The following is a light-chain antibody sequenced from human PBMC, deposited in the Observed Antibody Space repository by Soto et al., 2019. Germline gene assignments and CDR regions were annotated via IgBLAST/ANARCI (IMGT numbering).Light chain of an antibody. CDR3: SLYTSENAYA. V-gene: IGLV2-18*01. CDR1: STYFVSYNR. Sequence: QSALTKPPYVYGSPGQSVTISSTGTSTYFVSYNRVSWYQQPPGTAPKLMIYEVSKRPSGVPDRFSGSKSGNTASLTISGLQAADEADYYCSLYTSENAYAFGTVTKV. J-gene: IGLJ1*01. CDR2: EVS.